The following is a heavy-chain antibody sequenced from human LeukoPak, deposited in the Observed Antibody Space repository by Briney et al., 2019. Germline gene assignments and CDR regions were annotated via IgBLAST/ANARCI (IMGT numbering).Heavy chain of an antibody. CDR3: AKVTDSSGYFPSDY. Sequence: GGSLRLSCAASGFTFSSYAMHWVRQAPGKGLEWVAVIWYDGSNKYYADSVKGRSTISIDNSKNTLYLQMNSLRADDTAVYYCAKVTDSSGYFPSDYWGQGTLVTVSS. J-gene: IGHJ4*02. V-gene: IGHV3-33*06. D-gene: IGHD3-22*01. CDR2: IWYDGSNK. CDR1: GFTFSSYA.